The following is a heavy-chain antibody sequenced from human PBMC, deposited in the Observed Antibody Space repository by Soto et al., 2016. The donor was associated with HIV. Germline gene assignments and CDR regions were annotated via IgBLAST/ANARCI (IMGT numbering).Heavy chain of an antibody. CDR2: INPRGGST. D-gene: IGHD3-22*01. Sequence: QVQLVQSGAEVKKPGASVKVSCKTSGYTFTLYYMHWVRQAPGQGLEWMGVINPRGGSTSYAQKFQGRVAMTRDTSASTVYVELSSLRSDDTAVYYCARDYYQYYYDSSGYLWDWGQGTLVTVSS. V-gene: IGHV1-46*01. CDR1: GYTFTLYY. J-gene: IGHJ4*02. CDR3: ARDYYQYYYDSSGYLWD.